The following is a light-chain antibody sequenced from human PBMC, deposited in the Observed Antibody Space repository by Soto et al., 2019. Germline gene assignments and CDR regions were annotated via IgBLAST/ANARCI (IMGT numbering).Light chain of an antibody. J-gene: IGLJ1*01. CDR2: EVN. CDR1: SSDIGTYNL. V-gene: IGLV2-23*02. CDR3: CSNAGNSILYV. Sequence: QSVLTQPASVSGSPGQSITISCTGTSSDIGTYNLVSWYQQHPGKAPKLMIYEVNKRPSGVSDRFSGSKSGNTASLTISGLQAEDEADYYCCSNAGNSILYVFGTGTKVPS.